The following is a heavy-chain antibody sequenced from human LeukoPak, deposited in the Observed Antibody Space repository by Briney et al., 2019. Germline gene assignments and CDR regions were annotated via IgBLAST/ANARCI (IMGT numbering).Heavy chain of an antibody. CDR2: INGSGGST. Sequence: GGSLRLSCAASGFTFSSYAMSWVRQAPGKGLEWVSGINGSGGSTYYADSVKGRFTISRDNSKKTLYLQMNSLTAEDTAVYYCAKDSCSGGSCYEDYWGQGTLVTVSP. J-gene: IGHJ4*02. CDR1: GFTFSSYA. V-gene: IGHV3-23*01. D-gene: IGHD2-15*01. CDR3: AKDSCSGGSCYEDY.